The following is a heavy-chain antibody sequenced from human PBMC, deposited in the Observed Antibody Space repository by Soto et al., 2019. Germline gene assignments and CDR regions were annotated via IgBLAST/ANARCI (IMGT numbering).Heavy chain of an antibody. CDR1: GGSISSGGYS. D-gene: IGHD1-7*01. J-gene: IGHJ4*02. CDR2: IYHSGST. Sequence: TLSLTCAVSGGSISSGGYSWSWIRQPPGKGLEWIGYIYHSGSTYYNPSLKSRVTISVDRSRNQFSLKLSSVTAADTAVYYCARVGGTTLWYYFDYWGQGTLVTVSS. V-gene: IGHV4-30-2*01. CDR3: ARVGGTTLWYYFDY.